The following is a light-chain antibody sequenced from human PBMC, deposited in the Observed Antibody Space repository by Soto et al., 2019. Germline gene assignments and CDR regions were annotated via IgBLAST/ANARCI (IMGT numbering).Light chain of an antibody. Sequence: QLVLTQSPSASASLGALVKLTCTLSSGHSSYAIAWHQQQPEKGPRYLMKVNSDGSHSKGDGIPDRFSGSSSGAERHLTISSLQSEDEGDYYCQTWGTARVFGGGTKVTVL. CDR3: QTWGTARV. CDR1: SGHSSYA. CDR2: VNSDGSH. V-gene: IGLV4-69*01. J-gene: IGLJ3*02.